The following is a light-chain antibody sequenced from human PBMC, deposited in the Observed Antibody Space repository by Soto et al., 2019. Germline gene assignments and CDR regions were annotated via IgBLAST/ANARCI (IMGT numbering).Light chain of an antibody. CDR1: SSDVGGYNY. V-gene: IGLV2-14*01. J-gene: IGLJ2*01. CDR3: SSFTSSSTLV. Sequence: QSALTQPASVSGSPGQSITISCTGTSSDVGGYNYVSWYQQHPCKAPKLMIYDVTNRPSGVSNRFSGSKSGNTASLTISGLQAEDEADSYCSSFTSSSTLVFGGGTKLTVL. CDR2: DVT.